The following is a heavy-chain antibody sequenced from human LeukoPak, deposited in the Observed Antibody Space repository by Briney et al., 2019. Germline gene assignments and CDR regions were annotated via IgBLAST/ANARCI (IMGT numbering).Heavy chain of an antibody. CDR2: IYSGGDT. D-gene: IGHD3-10*01. CDR3: ARNEVRKLWFGD. J-gene: IGHJ4*02. CDR1: GLTVSSTY. Sequence: QPGGSLRLSCAASGLTVSSTYMSWVRQAPGKGLEWVSVIYSGGDTYYAESVKGRFTISRDNSKNTLYLQMNSLRAEDTAVYYCARNEVRKLWFGDWGQGTLVTVSS. V-gene: IGHV3-53*01.